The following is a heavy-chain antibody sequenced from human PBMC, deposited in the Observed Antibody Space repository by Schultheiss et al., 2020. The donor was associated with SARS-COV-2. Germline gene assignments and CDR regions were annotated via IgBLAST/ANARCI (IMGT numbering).Heavy chain of an antibody. V-gene: IGHV3-21*01. CDR1: GFTFSSYA. Sequence: GGSLRLSCAASGFTFSSYAMNWVRQAPGKGLEWVSSISSSSSYIYYADSVKGRFTISRDNSKNTLYLQMNSLRAEDTAVYYCARDKLRATTVNNWFDPWGQGTLVTVSS. CDR2: ISSSSSYI. J-gene: IGHJ5*02. D-gene: IGHD1-1*01. CDR3: ARDKLRATTVNNWFDP.